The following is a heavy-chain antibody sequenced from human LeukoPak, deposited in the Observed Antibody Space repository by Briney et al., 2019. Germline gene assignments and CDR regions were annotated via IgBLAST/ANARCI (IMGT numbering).Heavy chain of an antibody. CDR3: ARDKGLPQAFDI. Sequence: SETLSLTCTVSGGSLSSFYWSWIRQPPGKGLAYIGYISYSETTSYNPSLKSRVTISVDTSKNQFSLKLTSVTAADTAVYYCARDKGLPQAFDIWGQGTMVTVSS. CDR1: GGSLSSFY. V-gene: IGHV4-59*01. D-gene: IGHD5/OR15-5a*01. CDR2: ISYSETT. J-gene: IGHJ3*02.